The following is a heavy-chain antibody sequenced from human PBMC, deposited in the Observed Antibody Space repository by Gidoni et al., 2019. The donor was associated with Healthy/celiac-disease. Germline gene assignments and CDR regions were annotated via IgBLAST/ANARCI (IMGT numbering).Heavy chain of an antibody. CDR3: ARGPPSQYNWNSGLRPVHWFDP. J-gene: IGHJ5*02. D-gene: IGHD1-20*01. CDR2: INHSGST. V-gene: IGHV4-34*01. CDR1: GGSFSGYY. Sequence: QVQLQQWGAGLWKPSETLALTCDVDGGSFSGYYWRWIRQPPGKGLEWIGEINHSGSTNYNPSLKSRVTISVDTSTNQFSLKLRSVTSADPAVYYCARGPPSQYNWNSGLRPVHWFDPWGQGTLVTVSS.